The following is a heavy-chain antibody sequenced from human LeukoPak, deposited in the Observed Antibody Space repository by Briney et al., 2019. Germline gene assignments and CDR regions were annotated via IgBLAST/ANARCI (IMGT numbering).Heavy chain of an antibody. V-gene: IGHV4-34*01. D-gene: IGHD4-17*01. CDR3: ARAGDYGDYVGWFDP. CDR2: INHSGST. CDR1: GGSFSGYY. Sequence: SETLSLTCAVYGGSFSGYYWSWIRQPPGKGLEWIGEINHSGSTNYNPSLKSRVTISVDTSKNQFSLKLSSVTAADTAVYYCARAGDYGDYVGWFDPWGQGTLVTVSS. J-gene: IGHJ5*02.